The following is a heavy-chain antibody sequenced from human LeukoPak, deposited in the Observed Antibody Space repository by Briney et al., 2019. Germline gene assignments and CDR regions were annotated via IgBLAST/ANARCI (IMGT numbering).Heavy chain of an antibody. D-gene: IGHD2-15*01. Sequence: PGGSLRLSCTASGFTFSNYWMSWVRQAPGKGLEWVANIKQDGSVQHYVDSVKGRFTISRDNAKNSLSLQMNSLRAEDTAVYYCARGRYCSGGSCYGALGYYFEYWGQGTLVTVSS. V-gene: IGHV3-7*01. CDR3: ARGRYCSGGSCYGALGYYFEY. CDR1: GFTFSNYW. CDR2: IKQDGSVQ. J-gene: IGHJ4*02.